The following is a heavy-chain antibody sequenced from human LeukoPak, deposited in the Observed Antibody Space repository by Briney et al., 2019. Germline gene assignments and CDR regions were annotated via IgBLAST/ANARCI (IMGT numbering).Heavy chain of an antibody. D-gene: IGHD5-12*01. V-gene: IGHV1-2*02. J-gene: IGHJ6*02. CDR2: INPNSGGT. Sequence: GASVKVSCKASGYTFTGYYMHWVRQAPGQGLEGMGWINPNSGGTNYAQKFQGRVTMTRDTSISTAYMELSRLRSDDTAVYYCARSRGSGYDPPYYYYGMDVWGQGTTVTASS. CDR1: GYTFTGYY. CDR3: ARSRGSGYDPPYYYYGMDV.